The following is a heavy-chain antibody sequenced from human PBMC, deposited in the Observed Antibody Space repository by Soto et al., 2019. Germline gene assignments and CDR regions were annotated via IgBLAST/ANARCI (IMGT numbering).Heavy chain of an antibody. D-gene: IGHD1-26*01. CDR1: GYTFTSYA. V-gene: IGHV1-3*01. CDR2: INAGNGNT. J-gene: IGHJ4*02. CDR3: ARDFNTWELRDY. Sequence: ASVKVSCKASGYTFTSYAMHWVRQAPGQRLEWMGWINAGNGNTKYSQEFQGRVTITRDTSASTAYMELSSLRSEDTAAYYCARDFNTWELRDYWGQGTLVTVSS.